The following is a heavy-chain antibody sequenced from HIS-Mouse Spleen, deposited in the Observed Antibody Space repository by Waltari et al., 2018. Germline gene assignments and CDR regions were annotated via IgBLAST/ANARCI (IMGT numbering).Heavy chain of an antibody. CDR3: ARESPAAAGLGRYFDY. V-gene: IGHV4-39*07. D-gene: IGHD6-13*01. Sequence: QLQLQESGPGLVKPSETLSLTCTVSGGSISRSSYYWGWIRTPPGKGLEWIGSIYYSGSTYYNPSLKSRVTISVDTSKNQFSLKLSSVTAADTAVYYCARESPAAAGLGRYFDYWGQGTLVTVSS. CDR2: IYYSGST. J-gene: IGHJ4*02. CDR1: GGSISRSSYY.